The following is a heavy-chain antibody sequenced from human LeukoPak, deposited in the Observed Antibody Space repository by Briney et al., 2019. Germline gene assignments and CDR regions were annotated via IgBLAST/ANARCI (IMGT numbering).Heavy chain of an antibody. CDR1: GYTFTSYG. Sequence: ASVKVSCKASGYTFTSYGISWVRQAPGQGLEWMGWISAYNGNTNYAQKLQGRVTMTTDTSTSTACMELRSLRSDDTAVYYCARDIVGYGDAFDIWGQGTMVTVSS. CDR3: ARDIVGYGDAFDI. V-gene: IGHV1-18*01. D-gene: IGHD1-26*01. CDR2: ISAYNGNT. J-gene: IGHJ3*02.